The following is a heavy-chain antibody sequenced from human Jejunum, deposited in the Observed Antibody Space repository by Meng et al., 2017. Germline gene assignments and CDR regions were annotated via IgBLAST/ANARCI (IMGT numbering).Heavy chain of an antibody. V-gene: IGHV4-61*01. CDR1: GGSVSSGSYY. Sequence: QVPRQESGPGLVRPSETLSLTCTVSGGSVSSGSYYWSWIRQPPGKGLEWIGYIYYGGTTNYNPSLKSRVTISADTSKNQFSLKLSSVTAADTAVYYCARGSRGYSYGWGQGTLVTVSS. J-gene: IGHJ4*02. D-gene: IGHD5-18*01. CDR3: ARGSRGYSYG. CDR2: IYYGGTT.